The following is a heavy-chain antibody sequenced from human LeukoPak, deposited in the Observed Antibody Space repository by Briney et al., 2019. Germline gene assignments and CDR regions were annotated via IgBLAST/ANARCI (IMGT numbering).Heavy chain of an antibody. CDR3: ARDGVPAADDY. CDR2: IKQDGSEK. CDR1: GFTFSRHW. J-gene: IGHJ4*02. D-gene: IGHD6-13*01. V-gene: IGHV3-7*01. Sequence: PGGSLRLSCAASGFTFSRHWMTWVRQAPGKGLEWVANIKQDGSEKYYADSVKGRFTISRDNAKNSLYLQMNSLRAEDTAVYYCARDGVPAADDYWGQGTLVTVSS.